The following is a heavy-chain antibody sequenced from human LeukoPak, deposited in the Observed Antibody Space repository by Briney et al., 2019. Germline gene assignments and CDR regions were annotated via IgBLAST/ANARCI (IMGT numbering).Heavy chain of an antibody. CDR3: ARGSLP. CDR2: IIPIFGKS. J-gene: IGHJ4*02. V-gene: IGHV1-69*05. CDR1: GGTFSSYA. Sequence: ASVKVSCKASGGTFSSYAISWVRQAPGQGLEWMGGIIPIFGKSNYAQRFQGRVTITTDESTSTAYLELSSLRSEDTAVYYCARGSLPWGQGTLVTVSS.